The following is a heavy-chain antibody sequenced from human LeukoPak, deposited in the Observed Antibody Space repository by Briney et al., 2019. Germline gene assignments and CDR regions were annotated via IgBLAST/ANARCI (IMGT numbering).Heavy chain of an antibody. CDR3: AVSPGTGMD. CDR2: INTNTGNP. J-gene: IGHJ4*02. CDR1: GYTSTSYA. Sequence: ASVKVSCKASGYTSTSYAMHWVRQAPGQGLECMGWINTNTGNPTYGQGFTGRFVFSLDTSVSTAYLQISSLKAEDTAVYYCAVSPGTGMDWGQGTLVTVSS. V-gene: IGHV7-4-1*02.